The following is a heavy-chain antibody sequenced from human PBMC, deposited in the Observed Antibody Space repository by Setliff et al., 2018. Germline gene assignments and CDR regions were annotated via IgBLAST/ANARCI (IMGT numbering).Heavy chain of an antibody. Sequence: GGSLRLSCAASGFTFSTYWMTWIRQAPGKGLEWVANIKGDGSEKYYVDSVEGRFAISRDNAKNSLYLQMNSLRAEDTAVYYCAIAGLPYAADVWGQGTKVTVSS. CDR1: GFTFSTYW. CDR2: IKGDGSEK. D-gene: IGHD2-21*02. J-gene: IGHJ3*01. V-gene: IGHV3-7*01. CDR3: AIAGLPYAADV.